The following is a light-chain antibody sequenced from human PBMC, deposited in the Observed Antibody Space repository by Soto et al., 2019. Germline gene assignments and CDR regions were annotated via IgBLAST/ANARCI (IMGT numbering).Light chain of an antibody. J-gene: IGLJ1*01. Sequence: QSVLTQPPSVSAAPGQKVTISCSGSSSNIGNNYVSWYQQLPGTAPKLLIYDNNKRPSGIPDRFSGSKSGTSATLGITGLQTGDEADYYCGTWDSSRSAPFGTGTQLTVL. CDR1: SSNIGNNY. V-gene: IGLV1-51*01. CDR2: DNN. CDR3: GTWDSSRSAP.